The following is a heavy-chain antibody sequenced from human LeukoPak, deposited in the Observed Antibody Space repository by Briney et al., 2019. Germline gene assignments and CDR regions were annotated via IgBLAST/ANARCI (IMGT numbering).Heavy chain of an antibody. V-gene: IGHV5-51*01. J-gene: IGHJ4*02. CDR3: VRGWWSFDY. CDR1: GYTFTSFW. Sequence: GESLKISFKGSGYTFTSFWIGWVRQMPGKGLEWMASIFPGGSATTYSPSFQGQVPNSTDKSRRTGYLPLSRLKASDTTIYYCVRGWWSFDYWGQGSLVTVSS. CDR2: IFPGGSAT. D-gene: IGHD3-16*01.